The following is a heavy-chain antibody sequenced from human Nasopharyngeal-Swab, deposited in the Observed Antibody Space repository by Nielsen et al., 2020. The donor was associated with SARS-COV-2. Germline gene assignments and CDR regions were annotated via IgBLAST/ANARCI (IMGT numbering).Heavy chain of an antibody. CDR3: ASAIGINY. D-gene: IGHD2-2*02. J-gene: IGHJ4*02. Sequence: SLKISCAASGFTFDDYAMHWVRQAPGKGLEWVSGISWDSGSKGYADSVKGRFTISRDNATNSLYLQMNSLRAEVTALYYCASAIGINYWGQGTLVTVSS. V-gene: IGHV3-9*01. CDR2: ISWDSGSK. CDR1: GFTFDDYA.